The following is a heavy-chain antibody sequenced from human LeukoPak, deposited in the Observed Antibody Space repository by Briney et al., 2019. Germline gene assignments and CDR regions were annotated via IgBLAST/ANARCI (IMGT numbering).Heavy chain of an antibody. V-gene: IGHV4-34*01. CDR2: INHSGST. CDR3: ARQTVSYANIVVVPAASTDDY. D-gene: IGHD2-2*01. CDR1: GGSFSGYY. Sequence: SETLSLTCAVYGGSFSGYYWSWIRQPPGKGLEWIGEINHSGSTNYNPSLKSRVTISVDTSKNQFSLKLSSVTAADTAVYYCARQTVSYANIVVVPAASTDDYWGQGTLVTVSS. J-gene: IGHJ4*02.